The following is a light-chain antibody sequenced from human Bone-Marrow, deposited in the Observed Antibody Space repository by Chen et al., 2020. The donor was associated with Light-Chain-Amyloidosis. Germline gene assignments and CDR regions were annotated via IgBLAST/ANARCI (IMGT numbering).Light chain of an antibody. CDR1: QTISSNY. Sequence: EIVLTQSPGTLSLSPGEGANLSCRASQTISSNYLTWYQQKFGQAPRLLIYGSSSRATGIPDRFPCCHSRPDFTLPIYRLVPVDLAMHTCQHYGTSPLTVGGGTKVKS. CDR2: GSS. J-gene: IGKJ4*01. V-gene: IGKV3-20*01. CDR3: QHYGTSPLT.